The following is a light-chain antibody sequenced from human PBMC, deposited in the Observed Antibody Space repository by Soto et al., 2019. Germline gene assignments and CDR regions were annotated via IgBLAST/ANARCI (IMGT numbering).Light chain of an antibody. CDR1: QSVSTRY. CDR2: GAS. CDR3: HQVGSSPPAFP. V-gene: IGKV3-20*01. J-gene: IGKJ2*01. Sequence: ESMLTQSPGTLSLSPGERATLSCRASQSVSTRYLAWYQQKPGQAPRLLIYGASIRAAGIPDRFSGSGSGTEFTLTISRLEPEDFAVVYRHQVGSSPPAFPFGQGNKLEI.